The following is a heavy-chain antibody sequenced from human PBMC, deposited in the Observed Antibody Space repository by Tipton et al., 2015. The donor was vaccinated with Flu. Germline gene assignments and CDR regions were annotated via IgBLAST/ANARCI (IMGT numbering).Heavy chain of an antibody. Sequence: SLRLSCIGSGFTFSDTWMNWVRQAPGKGLEWVACIKGDGSKKYYADSATGRFTISRDNSKDSLYLQMNNLRTEDGAVYYCVKSQVMGTPNQPEFDSWGQGTVVTVSS. CDR3: VKSQVMGTPNQPEFDS. CDR2: IKGDGSKK. D-gene: IGHD4-23*01. J-gene: IGHJ4*02. V-gene: IGHV3-7*03. CDR1: GFTFSDTW.